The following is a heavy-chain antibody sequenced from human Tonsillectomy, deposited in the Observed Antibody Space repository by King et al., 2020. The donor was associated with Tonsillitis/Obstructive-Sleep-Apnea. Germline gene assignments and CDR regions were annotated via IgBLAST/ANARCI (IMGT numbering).Heavy chain of an antibody. CDR2: IFSNDEK. Sequence: TLQESGHVLVKPTETLTLTCTVSGFSLSKTRMGVSWIRQSPGKALEWLAHIFSNDEKSYSTSLKSRLTISKDTSKSQVVLTMTNMDPVDTATYYCARILYDDYGAGDAFDIWGQGTMVTVSS. CDR1: GFSLSKTRMG. V-gene: IGHV2-26*01. D-gene: IGHD4-17*01. CDR3: ARILYDDYGAGDAFDI. J-gene: IGHJ3*02.